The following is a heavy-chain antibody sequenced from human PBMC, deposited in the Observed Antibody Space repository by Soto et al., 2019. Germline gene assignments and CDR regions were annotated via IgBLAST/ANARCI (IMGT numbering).Heavy chain of an antibody. CDR2: IYYRGST. J-gene: IGHJ4*02. CDR1: GGSISSSSYY. CDR3: ARQGYSYVQVRFDY. D-gene: IGHD5-18*01. Sequence: QLQLQESGPGLVKPSETLSLTCTVSGGSISSSSYYWGWIRQPPGKGLEWIGSIYYRGSTYYNPSLKSRVTISVDTSKNHFSLKLSSVTAADTAVYYCARQGYSYVQVRFDYWGQGTLVTVSS. V-gene: IGHV4-39*01.